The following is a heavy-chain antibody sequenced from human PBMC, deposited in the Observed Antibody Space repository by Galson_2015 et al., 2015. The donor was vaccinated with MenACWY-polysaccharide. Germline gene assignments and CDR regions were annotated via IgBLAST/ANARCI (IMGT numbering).Heavy chain of an antibody. D-gene: IGHD1-26*01. V-gene: IGHV3-7*01. J-gene: IGHJ4*02. Sequence: SLRLSCAASGFTFSTYWMSWVRQAPGKGLEWVASINQDGSEKHYVDSVRVQFTVSRDNAKNSLYLQMNSLRAEDTAVYYCARTRIVGAHWFDCWGQGTLVTVSS. CDR1: GFTFSTYW. CDR3: ARTRIVGAHWFDC. CDR2: INQDGSEK.